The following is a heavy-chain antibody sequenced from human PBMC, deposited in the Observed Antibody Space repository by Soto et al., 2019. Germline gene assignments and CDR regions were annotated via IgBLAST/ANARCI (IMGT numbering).Heavy chain of an antibody. D-gene: IGHD3-10*01. J-gene: IGHJ4*02. CDR2: ISSSSSTI. V-gene: IGHV3-48*01. CDR3: ARDLIRYYYGSGSYQSTFDY. Sequence: GGSLRLSCAASGFTLSSYRMNWVRQAPGKGLEWVSYISSSSSTIYYADSVKGRFTISRDNAKNSLYLQMNSLRAEDTAVYYCARDLIRYYYGSGSYQSTFDYWGQGT. CDR1: GFTLSSYR.